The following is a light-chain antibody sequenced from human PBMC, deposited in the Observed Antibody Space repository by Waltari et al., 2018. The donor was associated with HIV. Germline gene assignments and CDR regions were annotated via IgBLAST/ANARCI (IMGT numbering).Light chain of an antibody. Sequence: DIRMTQSPSSLSASVGDSVTITCRASQSISSHLNWYQQQPGKTPKLLIYAASSLQSGVPLSFSGSGSGTDFTLTITSLQPEDVATYYCQQSYTTPCTFGQGTKLDIQ. CDR2: AAS. V-gene: IGKV1-39*01. CDR1: QSISSH. J-gene: IGKJ2*02. CDR3: QQSYTTPCT.